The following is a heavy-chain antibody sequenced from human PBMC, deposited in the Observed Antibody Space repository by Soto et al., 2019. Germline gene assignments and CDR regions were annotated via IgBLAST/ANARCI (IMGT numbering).Heavy chain of an antibody. J-gene: IGHJ4*02. Sequence: PSYSLYLTCTACGVTVNNDDWCAWVRQTPGKGLEWIGEIFYSGSYKYNPSLKTRVTISADKSKNQFSLNLHSVTAADTAVYYCARRPGGLKSNILSPYYWGQRTLVTVSS. V-gene: IGHV4-4*02. CDR2: IFYSGSY. CDR1: GVTVNNDDW. D-gene: IGHD3-9*01. CDR3: ARRPGGLKSNILSPYY.